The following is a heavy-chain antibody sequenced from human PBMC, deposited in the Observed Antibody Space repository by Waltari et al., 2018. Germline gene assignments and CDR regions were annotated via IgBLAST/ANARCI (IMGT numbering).Heavy chain of an antibody. CDR1: GYSLSSGYY. D-gene: IGHD5-18*01. CDR3: ARSPSGYSYGYLDY. Sequence: QVQLQESGPGLVKPSETLSLTCAVSGYSLSSGYYWGWIRPPPGKGLEWIGSIYHSGSTYYNPSLKSRVTISVDTSKNQFSLKLSSVTAADTAVYYCARSPSGYSYGYLDYWGQGTLVTVSS. CDR2: IYHSGST. V-gene: IGHV4-38-2*01. J-gene: IGHJ4*02.